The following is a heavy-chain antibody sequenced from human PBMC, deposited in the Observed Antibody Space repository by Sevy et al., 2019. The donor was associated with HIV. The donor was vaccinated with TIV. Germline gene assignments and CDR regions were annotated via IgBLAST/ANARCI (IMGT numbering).Heavy chain of an antibody. J-gene: IGHJ4*02. D-gene: IGHD6-19*01. CDR3: ARIPDISGWPFDI. CDR2: IHDNGRT. CDR1: GGSVNNYY. Sequence: SETLPLICTVSGGSVNNYYWTWIRQSPGKGLEWIAYIHDNGRTKYNPSLKSRVSISVDMSKNQFSLKLTSVTAADTAVYYCARIPDISGWPFDIWGQGALVTVSS. V-gene: IGHV4-59*02.